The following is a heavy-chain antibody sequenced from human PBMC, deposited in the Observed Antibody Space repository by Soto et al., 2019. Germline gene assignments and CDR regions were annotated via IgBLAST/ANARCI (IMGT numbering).Heavy chain of an antibody. CDR1: GYTFTSYG. CDR2: INPNSGGT. D-gene: IGHD6-19*01. J-gene: IGHJ5*02. V-gene: IGHV1-2*02. Sequence: ASVKVSCKASGYTFTSYGISWVRQAPGQGLEWMGWINPNSGGTNYAQKFQGRVTMTRDTSISTAYMELSRLRSDDTAVYYCARSGSGWYLDDPWGQGTLVTVSS. CDR3: ARSGSGWYLDDP.